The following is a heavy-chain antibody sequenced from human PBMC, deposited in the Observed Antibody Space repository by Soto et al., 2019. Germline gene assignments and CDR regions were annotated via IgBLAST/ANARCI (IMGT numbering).Heavy chain of an antibody. V-gene: IGHV4-34*01. CDR1: GGSISSYY. Sequence: SETLFLTCTASGGSISSYYWTWIRQPPGKGLEWIGEINHSGNTNYNPSLMGRVTMSFDTSKNQFSLKLSSVTAADTAVYYCTGPYPYYFDSWGQGTLVTVSS. J-gene: IGHJ4*02. CDR3: TGPYPYYFDS. CDR2: INHSGNT.